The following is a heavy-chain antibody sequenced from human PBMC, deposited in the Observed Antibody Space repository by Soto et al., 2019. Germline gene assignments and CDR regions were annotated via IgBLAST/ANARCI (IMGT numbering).Heavy chain of an antibody. V-gene: IGHV1-18*01. D-gene: IGHD2-2*01. CDR2: ISAYNGNT. CDR3: ARLLSCSITSCYPTIGHFQH. Sequence: ASVKVSCKASGYTFTSYGISWVRQAPGQGLEWMGWISAYNGNTNYAQKLQGRVTMTTDTSTSTAYMELRSLRSDDTAVYYCARLLSCSITSCYPTIGHFQHWGQGTLVTVAS. CDR1: GYTFTSYG. J-gene: IGHJ1*01.